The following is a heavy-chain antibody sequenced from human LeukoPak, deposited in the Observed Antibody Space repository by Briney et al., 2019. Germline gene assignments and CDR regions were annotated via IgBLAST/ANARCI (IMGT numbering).Heavy chain of an antibody. J-gene: IGHJ4*02. D-gene: IGHD4-17*01. Sequence: QPGGSLRLSCAASGFTFSSYWMSWVRQAPGKGLEWVANIKQDGNEKYYVDSVKGRFTISRDSAKNSLYLQMNSLRAEDTAVYYCVRMGRYGDYDYWGQGTLVTVSS. CDR1: GFTFSSYW. CDR2: IKQDGNEK. CDR3: VRMGRYGDYDY. V-gene: IGHV3-7*01.